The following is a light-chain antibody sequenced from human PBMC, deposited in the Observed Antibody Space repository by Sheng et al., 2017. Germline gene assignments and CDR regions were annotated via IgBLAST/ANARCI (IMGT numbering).Light chain of an antibody. V-gene: IGKV1-33*01. Sequence: DIQMTQSPSSLSADVGDRVTITCQATRDITLYLNWYQQQPGKAPKLLIYDVSILDTGVPSRFSGSGYGTDFTLTISGLQSEDIATYYCLQYDHVPYTFGQGTQLEL. CDR2: DVS. J-gene: IGKJ2*01. CDR1: RDITLY. CDR3: LQYDHVPYT.